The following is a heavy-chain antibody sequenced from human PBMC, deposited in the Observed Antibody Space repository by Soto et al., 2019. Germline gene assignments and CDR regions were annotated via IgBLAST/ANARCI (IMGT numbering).Heavy chain of an antibody. CDR3: ARDVDRTSHLNWFDP. Sequence: QVQLVESGGGVVQPGRSLRLCCEVSGFSLSGYGMHWVRQAPGKGLEWVAVIWCDGTTKNYAASVKGRFTISRVSSKNTVYLQMDSQKVEVTAVDYCARDVDRTSHLNWFDPWGQGVMVTVSS. CDR1: GFSLSGYG. J-gene: IGHJ5*02. D-gene: IGHD5-12*01. CDR2: IWCDGTTK. V-gene: IGHV3-33*01.